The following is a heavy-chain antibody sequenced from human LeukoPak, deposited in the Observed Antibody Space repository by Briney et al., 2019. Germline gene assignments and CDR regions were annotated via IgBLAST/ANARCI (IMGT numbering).Heavy chain of an antibody. CDR1: GGSISSYY. CDR3: ARGEPNWGFDY. D-gene: IGHD7-27*01. CDR2: ISNSGST. Sequence: PSETLSLTCTVSGGSISSYYWSWIRQPPGKGLEWIGYISNSGSTYYNPSLKSRVTISVDTAKTQLSLRLSSLTAADTAVYYCARGEPNWGFDYWGQGTLVTVSS. V-gene: IGHV4-59*01. J-gene: IGHJ4*02.